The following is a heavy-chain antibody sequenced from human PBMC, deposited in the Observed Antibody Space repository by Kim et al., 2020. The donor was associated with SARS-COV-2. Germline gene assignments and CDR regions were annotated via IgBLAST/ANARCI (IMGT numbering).Heavy chain of an antibody. V-gene: IGHV4-34*01. CDR3: ARGAAFDY. CDR2: SGST. Sequence: SGSTNYNPSLKSRVTISVDTSKNQFSLKLSSVTAADTAVYYSARGAAFDYWGQGTLVTVSS. J-gene: IGHJ4*02. D-gene: IGHD6-25*01.